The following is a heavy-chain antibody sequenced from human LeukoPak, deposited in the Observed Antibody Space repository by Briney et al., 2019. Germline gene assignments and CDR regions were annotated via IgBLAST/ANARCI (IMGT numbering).Heavy chain of an antibody. CDR2: ISSSSSYI. V-gene: IGHV3-21*01. Sequence: TGGSLRLPCAASGFTFSSYSMNWVRQAPGKGLEWVSSISSSSSYIYYADSVKGRFTISRDNAKNSLYLQMNSLRAEDTAVYYCARERIAVAKPFDYWGQGTLVTVSS. CDR1: GFTFSSYS. D-gene: IGHD6-19*01. J-gene: IGHJ4*02. CDR3: ARERIAVAKPFDY.